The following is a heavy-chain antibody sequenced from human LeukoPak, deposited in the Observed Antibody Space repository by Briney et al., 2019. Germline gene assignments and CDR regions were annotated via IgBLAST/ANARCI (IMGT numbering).Heavy chain of an antibody. CDR2: ISGDGGST. D-gene: IGHD3-9*01. J-gene: IGHJ3*02. Sequence: GRSLRLSCAASGFTFDDYAMHWVRQAPGKVMEWVSLISGDGGSTYYADSVKGRFTIYRDNSKNSLYLQMNSLRTEDTAVYYCAKDLLYDWYDAFDIWGQGTMVTVSS. CDR3: AKDLLYDWYDAFDI. CDR1: GFTFDDYA. V-gene: IGHV3-43*02.